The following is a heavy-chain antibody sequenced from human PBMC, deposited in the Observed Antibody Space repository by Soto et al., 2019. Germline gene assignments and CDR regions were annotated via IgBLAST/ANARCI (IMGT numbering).Heavy chain of an antibody. CDR2: INPNGGAT. J-gene: IGHJ6*03. CDR3: ARESGGATATLDYSYFYMDV. Sequence: QVQLVQSGAEVKKPGASVKVSCKTSGDSFSAYYLHWVRQAPGQGLEWLGWINPNGGATKYAQKFRGRVAMTRDTSIRTAYLELTRLRSDDTAIYYCARESGGATATLDYSYFYMDVWGKGTTVTVSS. V-gene: IGHV1-2*02. CDR1: GDSFSAYY. D-gene: IGHD5-12*01.